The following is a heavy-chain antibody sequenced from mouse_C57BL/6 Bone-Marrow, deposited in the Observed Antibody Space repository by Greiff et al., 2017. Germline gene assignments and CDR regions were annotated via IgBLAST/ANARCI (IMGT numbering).Heavy chain of an antibody. D-gene: IGHD2-5*01. V-gene: IGHV1-59*01. CDR1: GYTFTSYW. CDR3: AAQYYSNYYWYFDV. CDR2: IDPSDSYT. J-gene: IGHJ1*03. Sequence: VQLQQSGAELVRPGTSVKLSCKASGYTFTSYWMHWVQQRPGQGLEWIGVIDPSDSYTNYNQKFKGKATLTVDTSSSTAYMQLSSLTSEDSAVSYCAAQYYSNYYWYFDVWGTGTTVTVSS.